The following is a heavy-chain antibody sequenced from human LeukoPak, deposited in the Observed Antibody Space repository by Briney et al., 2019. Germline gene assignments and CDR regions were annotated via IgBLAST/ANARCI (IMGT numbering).Heavy chain of an antibody. Sequence: GGSLRLSCAASGFTFSSYAMSWVRQAPGKGLEWVSAISGSGGSTFYADSVKGRFTISRDNSKNTLYLQMNSLRAEDTAVYYCANSGSGYYFDYWGQGTLVTVSS. CDR1: GFTFSSYA. CDR3: ANSGSGYYFDY. CDR2: ISGSGGST. V-gene: IGHV3-23*01. D-gene: IGHD5-12*01. J-gene: IGHJ4*02.